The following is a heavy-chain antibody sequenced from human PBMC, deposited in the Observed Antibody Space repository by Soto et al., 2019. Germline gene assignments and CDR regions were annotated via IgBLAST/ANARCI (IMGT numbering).Heavy chain of an antibody. CDR3: QFTAYGIDF. D-gene: IGHD5-18*01. CDR1: GFTFSSYW. J-gene: IGHJ4*02. V-gene: IGHV3-74*01. CDR2: INSDGSST. Sequence: GGSLRLSCAASGFTFSSYWMHWVRQAPGKGLVWISRINSDGSSTSYADSVKGRFTISRDNAKNTLYLQMNSLRAEDTAVYYCQFTAYGIDFCGQGTLVTVSS.